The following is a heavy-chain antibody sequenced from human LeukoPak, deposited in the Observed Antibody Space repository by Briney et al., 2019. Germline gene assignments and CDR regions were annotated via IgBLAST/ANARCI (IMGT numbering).Heavy chain of an antibody. J-gene: IGHJ4*02. V-gene: IGHV3-23*01. CDR3: AKGNGYSYGRYCFDY. D-gene: IGHD5-18*01. CDR1: GFTFSSYA. Sequence: TGGSLRLSCAASGFTFSSYAMGWVRQAPGKGLEWVSAITASGGNTYYADSVKGRFTISRDNSKNTLYLQVNSLRAEDTAVYYCAKGNGYSYGRYCFDYWGQGTLVTVSS. CDR2: ITASGGNT.